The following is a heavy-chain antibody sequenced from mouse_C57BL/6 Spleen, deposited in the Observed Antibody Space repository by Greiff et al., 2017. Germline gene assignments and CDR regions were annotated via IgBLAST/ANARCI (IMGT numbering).Heavy chain of an antibody. CDR3: ARNYYGSRYYFDY. CDR2: ISSGSSTI. CDR1: GFTFSDYG. J-gene: IGHJ2*01. D-gene: IGHD1-1*01. Sequence: EVKLVESGGGLVKPGGSLKLSCAASGFTFSDYGMHWVRQAPEKGLEWVAYISSGSSTIYYADTVKGRFTISRDNAKNTLFLQMTSLRSEDTAMYYCARNYYGSRYYFDYWGQGTTLTVSS. V-gene: IGHV5-17*01.